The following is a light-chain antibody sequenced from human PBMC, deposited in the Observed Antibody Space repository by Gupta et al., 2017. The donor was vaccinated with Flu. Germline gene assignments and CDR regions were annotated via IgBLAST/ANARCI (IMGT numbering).Light chain of an antibody. V-gene: IGKV1-39*01. Sequence: IQLTQPPPSLSPPVADRVTITCRSSQRICTYVNWYQQMPGKAPQLLIYRASTLHIGVPARFSGGGSGTEFTLTVSRLQPEDFATYYCQQNNSTHTWTFGPGTRVEI. J-gene: IGKJ1*01. CDR1: QRICTY. CDR3: QQNNSTHTWT. CDR2: RAS.